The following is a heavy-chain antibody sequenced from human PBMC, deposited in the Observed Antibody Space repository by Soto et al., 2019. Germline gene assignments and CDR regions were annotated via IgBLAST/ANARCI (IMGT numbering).Heavy chain of an antibody. CDR2: ITQSGSA. J-gene: IGHJ4*02. V-gene: IGHV4-34*02. CDR1: GGSFSGYY. Sequence: QVQLQQWGAGLLNPSETLSLRCAVHGGSFSGYYWSWLRQPPGKGLEWSGEITQSGSATYNPFLGSRVTISIDTSENQFALRQSSVTAADTSVYYCARGRITLIRGGYFDFWGQGTLVNVSS. CDR3: ARGRITLIRGGYFDF. D-gene: IGHD3-10*01.